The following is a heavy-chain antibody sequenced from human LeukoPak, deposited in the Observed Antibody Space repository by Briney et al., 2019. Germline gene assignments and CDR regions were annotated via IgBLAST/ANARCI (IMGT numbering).Heavy chain of an antibody. CDR1: GFTFSSYS. CDR3: ARDGVAPRGITPGVE. CDR2: ISSSSNYI. D-gene: IGHD3-3*01. V-gene: IGHV3-21*01. Sequence: PGGSLRLSCAASGFTFSSYSMNWVRQAPGKGLEWVSFISSSSNYIYYADSVKGRFTISRDNAKNSLFLQMNGLGAEDTAVYYCARDGVAPRGITPGVEWGQGTLVTVSS. J-gene: IGHJ4*02.